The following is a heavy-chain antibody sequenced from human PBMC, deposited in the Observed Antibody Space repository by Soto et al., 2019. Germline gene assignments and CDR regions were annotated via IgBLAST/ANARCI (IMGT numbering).Heavy chain of an antibody. D-gene: IGHD3-22*01. Sequence: EVQLLQSGGGLAQPGGSLTLSCAASGFSFSDYSMNWVRRAPGKGLEWVSAFSAGGDYRHYADSVKGRFTISRDNSKNNLFLQMNSLRDEDTARYYCAREARYDRGVYHYEGIDYWGQGTLVTVSS. J-gene: IGHJ4*02. CDR1: GFSFSDYS. V-gene: IGHV3-23*01. CDR3: AREARYDRGVYHYEGIDY. CDR2: FSAGGDYR.